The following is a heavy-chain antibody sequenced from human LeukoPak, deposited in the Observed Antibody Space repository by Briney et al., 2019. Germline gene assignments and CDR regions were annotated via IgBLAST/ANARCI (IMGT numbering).Heavy chain of an antibody. Sequence: GGSLRLSCAASGFTFSSYAMSWVRQAPGKGLEWVSAISGSGGSTYYADSVKGRFTISRDNSKNTLYLKINSLRAEDTAVYYCATWPDYNDYVWGSYQYRGNAFDIWGQGTMVTVSS. CDR1: GFTFSSYA. V-gene: IGHV3-23*01. D-gene: IGHD3-16*01. J-gene: IGHJ3*02. CDR2: ISGSGGST. CDR3: ATWPDYNDYVWGSYQYRGNAFDI.